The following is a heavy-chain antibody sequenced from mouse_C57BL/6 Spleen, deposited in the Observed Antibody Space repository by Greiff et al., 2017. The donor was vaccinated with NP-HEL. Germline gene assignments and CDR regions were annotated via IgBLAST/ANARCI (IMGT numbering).Heavy chain of an antibody. CDR1: GYTFTSYW. CDR2: IYPGSGST. CDR3: ARWDYDYDDGAWFAY. V-gene: IGHV1-55*01. Sequence: QVQLQQPGAELVKPGASVKMSCKASGYTFTSYWITWVKQRPGQGLEWIGDIYPGSGSTNYNEKFKSKATLTVDTSSSTAYMQLSSLTSEDSAVYYCARWDYDYDDGAWFAYWGQGTLVTVSA. J-gene: IGHJ3*01. D-gene: IGHD2-4*01.